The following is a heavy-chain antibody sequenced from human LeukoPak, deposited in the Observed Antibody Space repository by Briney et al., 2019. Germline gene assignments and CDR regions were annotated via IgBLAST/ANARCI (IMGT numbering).Heavy chain of an antibody. D-gene: IGHD3/OR15-3a*01. Sequence: SETLSLTCIVSGGSISDNYWSWIRQPPGKGLEHIGYMSYSGRTSYNPSLKSRVTVSLDTSKNQFSLRLTSVTAADTAVYYCARQTGSGLFILPGGQGTLVTVSS. V-gene: IGHV4-59*08. J-gene: IGHJ4*02. CDR3: ARQTGSGLFILP. CDR2: MSYSGRT. CDR1: GGSISDNY.